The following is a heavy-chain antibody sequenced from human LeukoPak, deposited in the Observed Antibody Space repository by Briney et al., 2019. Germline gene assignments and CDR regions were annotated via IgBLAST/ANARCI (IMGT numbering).Heavy chain of an antibody. CDR2: IYYSGST. CDR1: GGSISSGDYY. J-gene: IGHJ4*02. V-gene: IGHV4-31*03. CDR3: ASGREVTATLPY. Sequence: PQTLSLTCTVSGGSISSGDYYWSWIRQHPGKGLEWIGYIYYSGSTYYNPSLKSRVTISVDTSKNQFSLNLNSVTAADTAVYYCASGREVTATLPYWGQGTLVTVSS. D-gene: IGHD2-15*01.